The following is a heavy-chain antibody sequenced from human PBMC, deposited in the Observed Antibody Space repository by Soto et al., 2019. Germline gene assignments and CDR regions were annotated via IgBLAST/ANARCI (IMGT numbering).Heavy chain of an antibody. CDR2: IIPILGIA. D-gene: IGHD6-6*01. CDR1: GGTFSSYA. Sequence: ASVKVSCKASGGTFSSYAISWVRQAPGQGLEWMGGIIPILGIANYAQKFQGRVTITADKSTSTAYMELSSLRSEDTAVYCCAREERGAARPGGYYFDFWGQGTLVTVSS. V-gene: IGHV1-69*10. J-gene: IGHJ4*02. CDR3: AREERGAARPGGYYFDF.